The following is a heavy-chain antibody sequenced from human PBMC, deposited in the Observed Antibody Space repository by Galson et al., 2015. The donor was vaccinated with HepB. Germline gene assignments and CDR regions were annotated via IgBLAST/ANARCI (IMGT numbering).Heavy chain of an antibody. J-gene: IGHJ4*02. Sequence: SLRLSCAASGFIFTRYAIRWVRQAPGKGLEWVSSIGGSGGSTYYADSVKGRFTFSRDNSKNTVYLQMNSLRVEDTAVYYCAKVAILGVTPHYSDYWGQGTRVTVSS. CDR3: AKVAILGVTPHYSDY. CDR2: IGGSGGST. D-gene: IGHD2-21*02. CDR1: GFIFTRYA. V-gene: IGHV3-23*01.